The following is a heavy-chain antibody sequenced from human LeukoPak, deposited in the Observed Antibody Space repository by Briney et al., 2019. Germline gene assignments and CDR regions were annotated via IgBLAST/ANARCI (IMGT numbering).Heavy chain of an antibody. V-gene: IGHV3-23*01. CDR1: GFTFSAYG. Sequence: HPGRSLRLSCVGSGFTFSAYGMSWVRQAPGKGLESVSSISGSDGATSYADSVKGRFTISRDNSKNTLYLQMNSLRAEDTAVYYCAKDMRGVVLVPRAYYFDSWGQGTLVTVSS. D-gene: IGHD2-8*02. CDR2: ISGSDGAT. J-gene: IGHJ4*02. CDR3: AKDMRGVVLVPRAYYFDS.